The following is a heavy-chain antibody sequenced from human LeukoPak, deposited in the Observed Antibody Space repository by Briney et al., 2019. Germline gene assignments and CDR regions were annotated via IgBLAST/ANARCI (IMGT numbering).Heavy chain of an antibody. J-gene: IGHJ3*02. V-gene: IGHV4-30-4*01. CDR3: ARAGYYGGNLGRAFDI. CDR2: IYYSGST. Sequence: SETLSLTCTVSGGSISSGDYYWSWIRQPPGKGLEWIGYIYYSGSTYYNPSLKSRVTLSVDTSKSQFSLKLSSVTAADTAVYYCARAGYYGGNLGRAFDIWGQGTMVTVSS. CDR1: GGSISSGDYY. D-gene: IGHD4-23*01.